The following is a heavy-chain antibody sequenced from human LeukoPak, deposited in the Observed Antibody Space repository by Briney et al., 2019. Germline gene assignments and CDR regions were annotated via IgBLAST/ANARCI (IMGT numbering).Heavy chain of an antibody. CDR3: ARDSSSWYEWYNWFDP. CDR1: GGSISSYY. J-gene: IGHJ5*02. Sequence: SETLSLTCTVSGGSISSYYWSWIRQPAGKGLEWIGRIYTSGSTNYNPSLKSRVTMSVDTSKNQFSLKLSSVTAADTAVYYCARDSSSWYEWYNWFDPWGQGTLVTVSS. CDR2: IYTSGST. V-gene: IGHV4-4*07. D-gene: IGHD6-13*01.